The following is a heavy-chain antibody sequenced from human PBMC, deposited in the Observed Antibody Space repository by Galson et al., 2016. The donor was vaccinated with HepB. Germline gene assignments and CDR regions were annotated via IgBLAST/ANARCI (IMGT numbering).Heavy chain of an antibody. V-gene: IGHV3-53*01. Sequence: SLRLSCAASEFSVSTNLIHWVRQAPGKGLEWVSLIYSGGNTYHADSVKGRFTISRDNSKNTVYLQMNSLKDEDTAVYYCASARKVFGPFDPWGQGTLVTVSS. CDR3: ASARKVFGPFDP. J-gene: IGHJ5*02. CDR2: IYSGGNT. CDR1: EFSVSTNL. D-gene: IGHD3-3*01.